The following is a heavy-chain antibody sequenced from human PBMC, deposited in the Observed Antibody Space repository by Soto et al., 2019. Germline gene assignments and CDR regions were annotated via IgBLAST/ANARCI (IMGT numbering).Heavy chain of an antibody. J-gene: IGHJ6*02. Sequence: SGPTLVNPTQTLTLTCTFSGFSLSTSGMRVSWIRQPPGKALEWLVRIDWDDDKFYSTSLKTRLTISKDTSKKQVVLTMTNMDHVDTATYYCARSLTYYYDSSGYPYYGMDVWGQGTTVTVSS. CDR3: ARSLTYYYDSSGYPYYGMDV. D-gene: IGHD3-22*01. V-gene: IGHV2-70*04. CDR2: IDWDDDK. CDR1: GFSLSTSGMR.